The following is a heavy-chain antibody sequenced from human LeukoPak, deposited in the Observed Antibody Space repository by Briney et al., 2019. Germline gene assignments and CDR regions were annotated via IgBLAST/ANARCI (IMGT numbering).Heavy chain of an antibody. D-gene: IGHD1-26*01. V-gene: IGHV1-8*01. Sequence: GASVKVSCKASGYTFTSYDINWVRQATGQGLEWMGWMNPNSGNTGYAQKFQGRVTMTRNTSISTAYMELSSLRSEDTAVYYCARDDPYSGSFAVYFDYWAREPWSPSPQ. CDR1: GYTFTSYD. CDR3: ARDDPYSGSFAVYFDY. CDR2: MNPNSGNT. J-gene: IGHJ4*02.